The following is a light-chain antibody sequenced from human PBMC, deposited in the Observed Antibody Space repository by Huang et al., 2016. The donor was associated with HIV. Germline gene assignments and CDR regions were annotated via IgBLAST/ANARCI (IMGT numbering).Light chain of an antibody. CDR3: QQSYTTPLT. V-gene: IGKV1-39*01. CDR2: SAS. Sequence: DIQMTQSPSSLSASVGDRVTITCRASQSISSYLYWYQQKPGKAPKLLIYSASALYSGVPSRFSGSGSGTDFTLTISSLQPDDFATYYCQQSYTTPLTFGGVTKVEIK. CDR1: QSISSY. J-gene: IGKJ4*01.